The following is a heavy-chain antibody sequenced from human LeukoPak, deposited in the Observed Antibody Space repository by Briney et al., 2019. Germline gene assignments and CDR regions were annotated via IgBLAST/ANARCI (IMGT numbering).Heavy chain of an antibody. D-gene: IGHD6-19*01. V-gene: IGHV3-7*03. CDR1: GFTFSSYS. CDR2: IKQDGRDK. CDR3: VRYFTAVAPTLRLDY. J-gene: IGHJ4*02. Sequence: GGSLRLSCAASGFTFSSYSMNWVRQAPGKGLEWVATIKQDGRDKYYVDSVKGRFTISRDDAKNSLYLQMNSLRVEDTAVYHCVRYFTAVAPTLRLDYWGQGTLVTVSS.